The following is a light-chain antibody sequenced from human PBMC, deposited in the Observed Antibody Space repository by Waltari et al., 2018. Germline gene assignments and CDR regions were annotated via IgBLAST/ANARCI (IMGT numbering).Light chain of an antibody. V-gene: IGKV1-39*01. CDR3: QQSYKSPHT. Sequence: DIQITQSPSSLSASVGDTFTIACRARQSINNYLNCYQHKPGKAPKLLIYGAFNLQTGVPSRFSGRRSGTDLTLTIYSLQPEDFATYYCQQSYKSPHTFGGGNKVEIK. CDR1: QSINNY. CDR2: GAF. J-gene: IGKJ4*01.